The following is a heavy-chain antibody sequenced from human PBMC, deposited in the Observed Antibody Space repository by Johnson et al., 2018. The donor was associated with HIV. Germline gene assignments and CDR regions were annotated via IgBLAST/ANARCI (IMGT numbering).Heavy chain of an antibody. CDR3: ARGGAGRWTLDAFDI. CDR2: IKQDGSEK. D-gene: IGHD1-1*01. Sequence: VQLVESGGGLVQVGGSLRLSCEVSGFMFGSYWMTWVRQAPGKGLEWVANIKQDGSEKYYVDSVKGRFTISRDNAKNSLHLQMNSLRVDDTGIYYCARGGAGRWTLDAFDIWGQGTLVTVSS. V-gene: IGHV3-7*01. CDR1: GFMFGSYW. J-gene: IGHJ3*02.